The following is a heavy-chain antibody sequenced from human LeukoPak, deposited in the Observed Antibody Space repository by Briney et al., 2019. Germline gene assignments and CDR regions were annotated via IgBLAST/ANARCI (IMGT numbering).Heavy chain of an antibody. CDR2: ISAYNGNT. CDR3: ARRTGDYSNYPFDY. J-gene: IGHJ4*02. D-gene: IGHD4-11*01. Sequence: ASVKVSCKASGYTFTGYYMHWVRQAPGQGLEWMGWISAYNGNTNYAQKLQGRVTMTTDTSTSTAYMELRSLRSDDTAVYYCARRTGDYSNYPFDYWGQGTLVTVSS. V-gene: IGHV1-18*04. CDR1: GYTFTGYY.